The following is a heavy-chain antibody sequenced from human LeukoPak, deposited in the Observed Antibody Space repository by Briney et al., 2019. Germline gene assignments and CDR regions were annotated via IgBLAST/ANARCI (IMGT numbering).Heavy chain of an antibody. D-gene: IGHD3-22*01. J-gene: IGHJ3*02. CDR2: INHSGRT. CDR3: ASLSTNYYDSSGYGAFDI. Sequence: SETLSLTCAVYGGSFSGYYWSWIRQPPGKGLEWIGEINHSGRTNYNPSLKSRVTISVDPSKNQFSLMLSSVTAADTAVYYCASLSTNYYDSSGYGAFDIWGQGTMVTVSS. CDR1: GGSFSGYY. V-gene: IGHV4-34*01.